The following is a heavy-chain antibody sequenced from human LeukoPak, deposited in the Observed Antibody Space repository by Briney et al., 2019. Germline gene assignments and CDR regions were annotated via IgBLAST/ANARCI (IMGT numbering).Heavy chain of an antibody. Sequence: PSATLSLTCAVSGYSISSGYYWGWIRQPPGKGLEWIGSIYHSGSTYYNPSLKSRVTISVDTSKNQFSLKLSSVTAADTAVYYCARHPLNLYFDYWGQGTLVTVSS. V-gene: IGHV4-38-2*01. J-gene: IGHJ4*02. CDR3: ARHPLNLYFDY. CDR1: GYSISSGYY. CDR2: IYHSGST.